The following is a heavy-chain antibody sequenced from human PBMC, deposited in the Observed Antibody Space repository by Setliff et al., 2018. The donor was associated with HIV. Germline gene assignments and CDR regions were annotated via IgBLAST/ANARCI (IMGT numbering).Heavy chain of an antibody. Sequence: KPSETLSLTCGVYGESLSGYSWNWIRQPPGKGLEWIGEIDHGGSIKYNPSLKSRVTISVDTSKNQFSLKLNSVTAADAAVYYCARRPSPYYYYDTSGYSGGNVDYWGQGTLVTVSS. CDR2: IDHGGSI. V-gene: IGHV4-34*01. D-gene: IGHD3-22*01. J-gene: IGHJ4*02. CDR3: ARRPSPYYYYDTSGYSGGNVDY. CDR1: GESLSGYS.